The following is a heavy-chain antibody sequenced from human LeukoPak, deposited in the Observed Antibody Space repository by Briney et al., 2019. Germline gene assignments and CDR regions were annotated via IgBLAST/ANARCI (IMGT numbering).Heavy chain of an antibody. CDR3: AKYRGRGWYHFDY. Sequence: GGSLRLSCAASGFTFGSNGMHWVRQAPGKGLEWVAFIRYDGSNKYYADSVKGRFTISRDNSKNTLYLQMNSLRAEDTAVYYCAKYRGRGWYHFDYWGQGPLVSVSS. CDR1: GFTFGSNG. J-gene: IGHJ4*02. CDR2: IRYDGSNK. V-gene: IGHV3-30*02. D-gene: IGHD6-19*01.